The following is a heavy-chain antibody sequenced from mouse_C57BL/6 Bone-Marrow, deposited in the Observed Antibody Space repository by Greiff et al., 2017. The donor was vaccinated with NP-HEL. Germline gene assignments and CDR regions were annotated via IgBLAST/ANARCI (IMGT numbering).Heavy chain of an antibody. Sequence: VQLQQPGAELVKPGASVKMSCKASGYTFTSYWITWVKQRPGQGLEWIGDIYPGSGSTNYIEKFKSKATLTVDTSSSTAYLQLSSLTSEDSAVYCYGGSVGYLYYFDYWGQGTTLTVAS. J-gene: IGHJ2*01. D-gene: IGHD2-3*01. V-gene: IGHV1-55*01. CDR2: IYPGSGST. CDR1: GYTFTSYW. CDR3: GGSVGYLYYFDY.